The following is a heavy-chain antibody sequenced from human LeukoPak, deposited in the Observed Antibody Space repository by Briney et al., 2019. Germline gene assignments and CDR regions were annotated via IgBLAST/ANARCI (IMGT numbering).Heavy chain of an antibody. D-gene: IGHD2-2*01. CDR3: AREGCSSTSCYLGAFDI. CDR1: GGSFGGYY. Sequence: SETLPLTCAVYGGSFGGYYWSWIRQPPGKGLEWIGEINHSGSTNYNPSLKSRVTISVDTSKNQFSLKLSSVTAADTAVYYCAREGCSSTSCYLGAFDIWGQGTMVTVSS. V-gene: IGHV4-34*01. J-gene: IGHJ3*02. CDR2: INHSGST.